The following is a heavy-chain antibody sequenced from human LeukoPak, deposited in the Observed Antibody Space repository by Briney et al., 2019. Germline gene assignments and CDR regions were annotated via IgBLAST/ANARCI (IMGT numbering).Heavy chain of an antibody. CDR1: GFTFSTYW. D-gene: IGHD5-24*01. Sequence: PGGSLRLSCAASGFTFSTYWMHWVRQAPGKGLVWVSRSNSDESSTACADSVKGRFTISRDNAKNTQYLQMNSLRVEDTAVYYCARAAMGTRNGFDAWGQGTMVTVSS. CDR2: SNSDESST. J-gene: IGHJ3*01. V-gene: IGHV3-74*01. CDR3: ARAAMGTRNGFDA.